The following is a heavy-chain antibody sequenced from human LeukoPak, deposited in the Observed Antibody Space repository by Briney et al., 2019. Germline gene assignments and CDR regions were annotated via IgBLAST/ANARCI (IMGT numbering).Heavy chain of an antibody. CDR3: ARDHGYSSSLSN. J-gene: IGHJ4*02. CDR1: GFTFSSYS. D-gene: IGHD6-13*01. V-gene: IGHV3-21*01. CDR2: ISSSSSYI. Sequence: KSGGSLRLSCAASGFTFSSYSMNWVRQAPGKGLEWVSSISSSSSYIYYADSVKGRFTISRDNAKNSLYLQMNSLGAEDTAVYYCARDHGYSSSLSNWGQGTLVTVSS.